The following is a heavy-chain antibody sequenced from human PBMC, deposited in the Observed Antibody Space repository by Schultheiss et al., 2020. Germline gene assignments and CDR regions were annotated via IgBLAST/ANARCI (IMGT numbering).Heavy chain of an antibody. D-gene: IGHD6-13*01. CDR1: GFTFDDYA. Sequence: GGSLRLSCVASGFTFDDYAMHWVRQAPGKGLEWVSGISWNSGSIGYADSVRGRFTISRDNAKNTLYLQMSSLRAEDTAVYYCARAGAAAQDVWGQGTTVTVSS. V-gene: IGHV3-9*01. CDR3: ARAGAAAQDV. CDR2: ISWNSGSI. J-gene: IGHJ6*02.